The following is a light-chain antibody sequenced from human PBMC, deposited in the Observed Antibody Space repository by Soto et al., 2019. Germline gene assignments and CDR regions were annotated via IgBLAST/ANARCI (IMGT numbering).Light chain of an antibody. CDR2: EVS. CDR1: SSDVGGYNY. V-gene: IGLV2-14*01. CDR3: CSYAGSDYF. J-gene: IGLJ1*01. Sequence: QAALTQPASVSGSPRQSITISCTGTSSDVGGYNYVSWSQQHPGKAPQLMIYEVSNRPSGVSHRFSGSRSANTASLTISGLQAEDEADYYCCSYAGSDYFSGTGPKVTVL.